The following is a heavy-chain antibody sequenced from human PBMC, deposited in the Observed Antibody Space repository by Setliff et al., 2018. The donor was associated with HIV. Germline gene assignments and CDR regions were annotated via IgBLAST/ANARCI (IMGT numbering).Heavy chain of an antibody. J-gene: IGHJ4*02. V-gene: IGHV4-34*01. CDR3: ARDVGGLYGDYL. CDR2: LSPSGTT. D-gene: IGHD4-17*01. Sequence: SETLSLTCTVYGGSFSNYYTNWIRQPPGKGLEWIGELSPSGTTRSNPSLQSRVTISLDTSNNQFSLKLTSVTAADTAVYYCARDVGGLYGDYLWGQGTLVTVSS. CDR1: GGSFSNYY.